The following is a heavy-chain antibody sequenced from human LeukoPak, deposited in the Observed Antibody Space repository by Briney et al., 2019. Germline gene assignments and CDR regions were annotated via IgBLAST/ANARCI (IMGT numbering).Heavy chain of an antibody. D-gene: IGHD5-24*01. CDR3: AKEEMATIAPGVVFDI. CDR2: MSGSGGST. V-gene: IGHV3-23*01. CDR1: GFTFSSYA. J-gene: IGHJ3*02. Sequence: GGSLRLSCAASGFTFSSYAMSWVRQAPEKGLEWVSGMSGSGGSTYYADSVKGRFTISRDKSKNTLYLQMNSLRAEDTAVYYCAKEEMATIAPGVVFDIWGQGTMVTVSS.